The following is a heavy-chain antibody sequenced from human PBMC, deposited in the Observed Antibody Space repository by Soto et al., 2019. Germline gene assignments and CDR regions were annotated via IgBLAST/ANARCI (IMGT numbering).Heavy chain of an antibody. CDR3: ARDHGLLTGYYLQNPFDY. D-gene: IGHD3-9*01. V-gene: IGHV1-69*05. CDR2: IIPIFGTT. CDR1: GGTFSTSD. Sequence: SVKVSCKASGGTFSTSDIRWVRQAPGQGLEWMGGIIPIFGTTNYAQKFQGRVTITTDTSTSTAYMELRSLRSDDTAVYYCARDHGLLTGYYLQNPFDYWGQGTLVTVSS. J-gene: IGHJ4*02.